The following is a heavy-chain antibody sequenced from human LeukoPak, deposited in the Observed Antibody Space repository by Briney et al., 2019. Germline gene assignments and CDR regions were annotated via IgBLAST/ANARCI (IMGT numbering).Heavy chain of an antibody. CDR2: INHSGST. Sequence: PGGSLRLSCAASGFTFSSYWMSWVRQPPGKGLEWIGEINHSGSTNYNPSLKSRVTISVDTSKNQFSLKLSSVTAADTAVYYCARGYGGIYYYYMDVWGKGTTVTVSS. D-gene: IGHD3-16*01. CDR3: ARGYGGIYYYYMDV. J-gene: IGHJ6*03. V-gene: IGHV4-34*01. CDR1: GFTFSSYW.